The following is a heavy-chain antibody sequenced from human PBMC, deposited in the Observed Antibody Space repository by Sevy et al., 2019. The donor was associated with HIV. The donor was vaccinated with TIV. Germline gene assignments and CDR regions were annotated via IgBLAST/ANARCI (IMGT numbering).Heavy chain of an antibody. D-gene: IGHD1-26*01. CDR3: ARGPPDGSYDYFDY. CDR2: ISGSSNYI. CDR1: EFTFSSYN. V-gene: IGHV3-21*06. Sequence: GGSLRLSCAASEFTFSSYNMNWVRQAPGKGLEWVSSISGSSNYIYYAQPVKGRFRISRDNVKDTLYLQMNSLRADDTAVYYCARGPPDGSYDYFDYWGQGTLVTVSS. J-gene: IGHJ4*02.